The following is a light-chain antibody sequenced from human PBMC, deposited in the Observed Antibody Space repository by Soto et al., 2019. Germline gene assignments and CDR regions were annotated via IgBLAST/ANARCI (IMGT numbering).Light chain of an antibody. CDR2: EVS. CDR3: CSYAGSSTVV. Sequence: QPVLTQPASVSGSPGQSITISCTGTSSDVGSYNLVSWYQQHPGKAPKLMIYEVSKRPSGVSNRFSGSKSGNTASLTISGLQAEDEADYYCCSYAGSSTVVFGTGTKLTVL. J-gene: IGLJ1*01. CDR1: SSDVGSYNL. V-gene: IGLV2-23*02.